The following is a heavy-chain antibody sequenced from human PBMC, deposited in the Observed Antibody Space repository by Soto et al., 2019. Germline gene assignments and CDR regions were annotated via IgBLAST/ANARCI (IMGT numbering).Heavy chain of an antibody. D-gene: IGHD2-15*01. V-gene: IGHV4-31*02. Sequence: SETVSLTXTVSGGSISSGGYYWSWIRQHPGKGLEWIGYIYYSGSTYYNPSLKSRVTISVDTSKKQFSLKLSSVTAADTAVHYCARTLRGGGSSWFDPWGQGTLVTVSS. CDR2: IYYSGST. J-gene: IGHJ5*02. CDR1: GGSISSGGYY. CDR3: ARTLRGGGSSWFDP.